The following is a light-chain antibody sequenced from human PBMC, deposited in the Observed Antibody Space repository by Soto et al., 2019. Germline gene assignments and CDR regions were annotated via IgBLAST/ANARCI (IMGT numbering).Light chain of an antibody. CDR1: QSVSSSY. J-gene: IGKJ1*01. CDR3: QQYGSSPWT. V-gene: IGKV3-20*01. Sequence: IVLTQSPGTLSLSPGERATLSCRASQSVSSSYLAWYQQKPGQAPRLLIYGASSRATGIPDRFSGSGSGKDFTLTISRLEPEDFAVYYCQQYGSSPWTFGQGTKVDIK. CDR2: GAS.